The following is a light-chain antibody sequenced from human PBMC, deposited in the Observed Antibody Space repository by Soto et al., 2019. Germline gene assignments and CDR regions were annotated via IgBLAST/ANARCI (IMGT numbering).Light chain of an antibody. CDR3: AAWDGSLKGYV. CDR2: RNN. CDR1: SSNIGSKT. Sequence: QSVLTQPPSTSGTPGQRVTISCSGSSSNIGSKTVNWYQQLPGTAPKLLIYRNNQRPSGVPDRFSGSKSGTSASLAISGLQSEDEADYYCAAWDGSLKGYVFATGTQLTVL. J-gene: IGLJ1*01. V-gene: IGLV1-44*01.